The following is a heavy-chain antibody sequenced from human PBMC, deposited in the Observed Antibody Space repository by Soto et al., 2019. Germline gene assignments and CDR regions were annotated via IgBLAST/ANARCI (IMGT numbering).Heavy chain of an antibody. CDR3: SNKYRPSTLRYPFEN. D-gene: IGHD3-16*02. J-gene: IGHJ1*01. Sequence: AAETLCLTCSFSVGSITSNHWWSLVRQPPGKGLEWIGVIFHRGTAHPNSSLESRVTLSVDKSKNQFSLMLPSVTAENTAVYYLSNKYRPSTLRYPFENWGQSALVSVSS. V-gene: IGHV4-4*02. CDR1: VGSITSNHW. CDR2: IFHRGTA.